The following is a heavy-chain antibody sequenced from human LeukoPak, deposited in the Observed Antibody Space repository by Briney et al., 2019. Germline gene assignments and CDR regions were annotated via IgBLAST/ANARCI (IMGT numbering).Heavy chain of an antibody. Sequence: GGSLRLSCAASGFTFSSYGMHWVRQAPGKGLEWVAVIWYDGSNKYYADSVKGRFTISRDNSKNTLYLQMNSLRAEDTAVYYCARDRRSYYGSGSYPDYWGQGTLVTVSS. D-gene: IGHD3-10*01. CDR2: IWYDGSNK. J-gene: IGHJ4*02. CDR1: GFTFSSYG. CDR3: ARDRRSYYGSGSYPDY. V-gene: IGHV3-33*01.